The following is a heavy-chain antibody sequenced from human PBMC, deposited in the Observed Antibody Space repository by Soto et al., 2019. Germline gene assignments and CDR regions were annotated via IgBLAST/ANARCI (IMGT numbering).Heavy chain of an antibody. Sequence: ASVKVSCKASGYTFTSYDINWVRQATGQGLEWMGWMNPNSGNTGYAQKFQGRVTMTRNTSISTAYMELSSLRSEDTAVYYCAINFGVVTPDQYYFDYWGQGTLVTVSS. J-gene: IGHJ4*02. D-gene: IGHD3-3*01. CDR2: MNPNSGNT. CDR1: GYTFTSYD. V-gene: IGHV1-8*01. CDR3: AINFGVVTPDQYYFDY.